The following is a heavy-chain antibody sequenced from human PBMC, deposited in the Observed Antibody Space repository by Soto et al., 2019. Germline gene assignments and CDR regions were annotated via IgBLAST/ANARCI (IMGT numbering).Heavy chain of an antibody. CDR1: GFTFSSYD. CDR3: ARARYYYDSSGSYYEGTLDY. Sequence: GGSLRLSCAASGFTFSSYDMHWVRQATGKGLEWVSAIGTAGDTYYPGSVKGRFTISRENAKNSLYLQMNSLRAEDTAVYYCARARYYYDSSGSYYEGTLDYWGQGTLVTVSS. CDR2: IGTAGDT. D-gene: IGHD3-22*01. V-gene: IGHV3-13*01. J-gene: IGHJ4*02.